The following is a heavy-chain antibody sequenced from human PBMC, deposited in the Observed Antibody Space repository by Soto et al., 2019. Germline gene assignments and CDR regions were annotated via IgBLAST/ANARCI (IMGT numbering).Heavy chain of an antibody. Sequence: SETLSLTCTVSGGSVSSGSYYWSWIRQPPGKGLEWIGYIYYSGSTNYNPSLKSRVTISVDTSKNQFSLKLSSVTAADTAVYYCAEGDSGIAARPRGWSDPWGQGTLVTVSS. V-gene: IGHV4-61*01. D-gene: IGHD6-6*01. CDR2: IYYSGST. CDR1: GGSVSSGSYY. CDR3: AEGDSGIAARPRGWSDP. J-gene: IGHJ5*02.